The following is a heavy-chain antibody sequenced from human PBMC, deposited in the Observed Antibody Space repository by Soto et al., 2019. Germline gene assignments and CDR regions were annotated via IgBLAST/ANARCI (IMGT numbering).Heavy chain of an antibody. J-gene: IGHJ5*02. D-gene: IGHD4-4*01. Sequence: EVQLLESGGDLVQPGGSLRLSCAASGFTFNAYAMTWVRQAPGKGLEWVSAIGGSGGNRYYAASVKGRFTISRDNSKDTLDLQTNRLRVEDTAVYYCARVASDYINSIDPWGQGILVTVSS. CDR2: IGGSGGNR. V-gene: IGHV3-23*01. CDR1: GFTFNAYA. CDR3: ARVASDYINSIDP.